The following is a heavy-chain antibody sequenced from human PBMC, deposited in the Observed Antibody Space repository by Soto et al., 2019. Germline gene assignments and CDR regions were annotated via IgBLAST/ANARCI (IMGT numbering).Heavy chain of an antibody. CDR3: ATWRTYSGSYCFDY. CDR2: IIPMYDSA. V-gene: IGHV1-69*06. J-gene: IGHJ4*02. CDR1: GGTFKTYT. D-gene: IGHD1-26*01. Sequence: QVQLVQSGAELKKPGSSVNVSCAASGGTFKTYTINWVRQAPGQGLEWIGQIIPMYDSANYAQRFQCRVTISADKSTNIAYMELSGLRSEDTALYYCATWRTYSGSYCFDYWGQVTLVSVSS.